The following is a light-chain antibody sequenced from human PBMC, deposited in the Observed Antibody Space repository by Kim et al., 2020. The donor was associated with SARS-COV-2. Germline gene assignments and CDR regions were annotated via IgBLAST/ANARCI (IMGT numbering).Light chain of an antibody. CDR3: QQYYSTPYT. CDR1: QSVLYSSNNKSY. CDR2: GAS. V-gene: IGKV4-1*01. Sequence: SATINCKSSQSVLYSSNNKSYLAWYQQKPGQPPKLLIYGASTRESGVPDRFSGSGSGTDFTLTISSLQAEDVAVYYCQQYYSTPYTFGQGTKLEI. J-gene: IGKJ2*01.